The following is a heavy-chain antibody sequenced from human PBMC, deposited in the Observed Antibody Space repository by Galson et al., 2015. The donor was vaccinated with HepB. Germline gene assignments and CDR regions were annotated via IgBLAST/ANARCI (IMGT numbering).Heavy chain of an antibody. CDR2: ISISGAST. CDR1: GFTFSSFG. Sequence: SLRLSCAASGFTFSSFGMSWARQAPGKGLEWVAAISISGASTYYADSVKGWFTISRDNSKNTLHLQMNSLSAEDTALYYCANRVSPSIGYFDLWGRGTLVTVSS. J-gene: IGHJ2*01. D-gene: IGHD4-11*01. CDR3: ANRVSPSIGYFDL. V-gene: IGHV3-23*01.